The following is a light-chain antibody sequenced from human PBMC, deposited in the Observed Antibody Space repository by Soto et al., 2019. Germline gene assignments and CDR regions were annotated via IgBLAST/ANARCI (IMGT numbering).Light chain of an antibody. J-gene: IGKJ1*01. V-gene: IGKV3-15*01. CDR3: QQYHIWPPWT. CDR2: GAS. Sequence: ETVMTQSPATLSVSPGERATLSCRASQSVSSNLAWYQQKPGQAPRLLIYGASTRATGIPARFSGSGSGTEFTLTISSLQSEDFAVYYCQQYHIWPPWTFGQGTKVEIK. CDR1: QSVSSN.